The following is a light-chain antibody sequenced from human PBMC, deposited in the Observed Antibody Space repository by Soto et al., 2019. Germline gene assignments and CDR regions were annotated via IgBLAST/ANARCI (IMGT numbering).Light chain of an antibody. CDR1: QSVGGTF. Sequence: EIVLTQSPGTLSLSPGEGGTLSFRASQSVGGTFLAWYQQKGGQAPRLLIHGASNGATGIPDRFSGSGSGTDFTLTISRLEPEDFAVYYCQQYGGSPRTFGQGTKVDIK. J-gene: IGKJ1*01. V-gene: IGKV3-20*01. CDR2: GAS. CDR3: QQYGGSPRT.